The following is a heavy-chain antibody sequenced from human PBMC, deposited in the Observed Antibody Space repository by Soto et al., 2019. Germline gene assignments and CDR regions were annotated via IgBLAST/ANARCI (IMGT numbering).Heavy chain of an antibody. CDR1: GGSISSSSYY. J-gene: IGHJ4*02. Sequence: SDTLSLTCTVSGGSISSSSYYWGWIRQPPGKGLEWIGSIYYSGSTYYNPSLKSRVTISVDTSKNQFSLKLSSVTAADTAVYYCARRRDGYNLNYFDYWGQGTLVTVSS. CDR2: IYYSGST. V-gene: IGHV4-39*01. D-gene: IGHD5-12*01. CDR3: ARRRDGYNLNYFDY.